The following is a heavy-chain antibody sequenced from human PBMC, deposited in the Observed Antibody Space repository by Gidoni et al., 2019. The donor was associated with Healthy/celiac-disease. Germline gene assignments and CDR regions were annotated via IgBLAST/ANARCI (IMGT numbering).Heavy chain of an antibody. CDR3: ARIQSQWEHLGAFDI. Sequence: EVQLVEAGGGLVKPGGSLRLSCEASGFTVSSYSMNWVRQAPGKGLEWVSSISSSSSYIYYADSVKGRFTISRDNAKNSLYLQMNSLRAEDTAVYYCARIQSQWEHLGAFDIWGQGTMVTVSS. V-gene: IGHV3-21*01. J-gene: IGHJ3*02. D-gene: IGHD1-26*01. CDR2: ISSSSSYI. CDR1: GFTVSSYS.